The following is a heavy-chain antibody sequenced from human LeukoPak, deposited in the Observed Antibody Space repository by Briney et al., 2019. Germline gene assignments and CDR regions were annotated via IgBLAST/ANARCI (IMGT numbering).Heavy chain of an antibody. D-gene: IGHD5-18*01. Sequence: SETLSLTCTVSGGSISSYYWSWIRQPPGKGLEWIGYIYYSGSTNYNPSLKSRVTISVDTSKNQFSLKLSSVTAADTAVYYCARGIQLWSLVREFDPWGQGTLVTVSS. CDR1: GGSISSYY. CDR2: IYYSGST. V-gene: IGHV4-59*01. CDR3: ARGIQLWSLVREFDP. J-gene: IGHJ5*02.